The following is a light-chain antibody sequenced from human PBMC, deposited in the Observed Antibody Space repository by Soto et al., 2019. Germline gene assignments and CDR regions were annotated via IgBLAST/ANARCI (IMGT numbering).Light chain of an antibody. CDR1: SSDVGGYNY. V-gene: IGLV2-8*01. J-gene: IGLJ1*01. CDR2: EVS. CDR3: SSYAGSNNSV. Sequence: QSALTQPPSASGSPGQSVTISCTGTSSDVGGYNYVSWYQQHPGKAPKLMIYEVSKRPSGVPDRFSGSKSGNTASLTVSGLQPEDEADYYCSSYAGSNNSVFGTGTKGTVL.